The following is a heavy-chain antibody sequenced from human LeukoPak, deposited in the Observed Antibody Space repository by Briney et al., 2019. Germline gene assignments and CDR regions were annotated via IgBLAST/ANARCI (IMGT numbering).Heavy chain of an antibody. V-gene: IGHV3-30*14. D-gene: IGHD3-22*01. J-gene: IGHJ3*02. CDR1: GFTFSSYA. CDR3: ATRSGYQSDAFDI. Sequence: GALRLSCAASGFTFSSYAMHWVRQAPGKGLEWVAVISYDGSNKYYADSVKGRFTISRDDSKNTMYLQMNSLRAEDTAVYYCATRSGYQSDAFDIWGQGTMVTVSS. CDR2: ISYDGSNK.